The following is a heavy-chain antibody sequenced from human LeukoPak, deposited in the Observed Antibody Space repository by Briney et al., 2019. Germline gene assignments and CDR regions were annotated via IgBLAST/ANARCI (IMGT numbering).Heavy chain of an antibody. CDR3: ARRAAIGYCTNGVCYFGWFDP. CDR2: MYLSGTT. CDR1: GDSIYSLDL. V-gene: IGHV4-4*02. Sequence: SETLSLTCTVSGDSIYSLDLWSWVRQPPGKGLEWIGEMYLSGTTHSNPSVKSRVTISIDKSKNQLSLKLSSVTAADTAVYYCARRAAIGYCTNGVCYFGWFDPWGQGTLVTVSS. J-gene: IGHJ5*02. D-gene: IGHD2-8*01.